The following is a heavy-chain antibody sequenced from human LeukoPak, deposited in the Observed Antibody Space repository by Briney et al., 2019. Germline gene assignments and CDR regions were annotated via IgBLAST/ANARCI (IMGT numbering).Heavy chain of an antibody. D-gene: IGHD2/OR15-2a*01. Sequence: ASVKVSCKSSGFTFTDYYIHWVRQAPGQGLEWVGYIGPHSSATSSPQEFQGRVTMTRDTSMSTACMGLTRLTSDDTAVYYCAREGNGLLSKDFDYWGQGTLVTVSS. CDR2: IGPHSSAT. V-gene: IGHV1-2*02. CDR1: GFTFTDYY. J-gene: IGHJ4*02. CDR3: AREGNGLLSKDFDY.